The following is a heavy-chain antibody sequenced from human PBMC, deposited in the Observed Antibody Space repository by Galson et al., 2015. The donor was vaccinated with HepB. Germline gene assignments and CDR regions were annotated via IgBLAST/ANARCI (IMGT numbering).Heavy chain of an antibody. CDR1: GGSISSGSYY. D-gene: IGHD2-2*01. J-gene: IGHJ6*03. CDR2: IYTSGST. CDR3: ARAPIVVVPHEEGYYYYYMDV. Sequence: QVQLQESGPGLVKPSQTLSLTCTVSGGSISSGSYYWSWIRQPAGKGLEWIGRIYTSGSTNYNPSLKSRVTMSVDTSKNQFSLKLSSVTAADTAVYYCARAPIVVVPHEEGYYYYYMDVWGKGTTVTVSS. V-gene: IGHV4-61*02.